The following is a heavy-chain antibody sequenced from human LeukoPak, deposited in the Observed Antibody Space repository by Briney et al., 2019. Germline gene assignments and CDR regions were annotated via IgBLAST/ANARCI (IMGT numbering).Heavy chain of an antibody. J-gene: IGHJ4*02. CDR1: GFTFSSRDW. Sequence: GGSLRLSCVASGFTFSSRDWMTWVRQAPGKGLEWVANIKQDGSEKNYVDSVEGRFTISRDNAKNSVDLQMSSLRAEDTAVYYCARVRDYGDYAPHFDYWGQGTLVTVSS. D-gene: IGHD4-17*01. CDR3: ARVRDYGDYAPHFDY. CDR2: IKQDGSEK. V-gene: IGHV3-7*01.